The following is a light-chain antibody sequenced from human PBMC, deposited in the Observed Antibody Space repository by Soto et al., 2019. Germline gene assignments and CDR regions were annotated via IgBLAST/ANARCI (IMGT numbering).Light chain of an antibody. CDR3: QQYRT. J-gene: IGKJ1*01. V-gene: IGKV3-20*01. CDR2: GAS. Sequence: EIVLTQSPGTLSLSPGERATLSCRASQSVSSSYLAWYQQKLGQAPRLLMYGASSRATGIPDRFSGSGSGTDFTLTISRLEPEDFAVYYCQQYRTFGQGTKV. CDR1: QSVSSSY.